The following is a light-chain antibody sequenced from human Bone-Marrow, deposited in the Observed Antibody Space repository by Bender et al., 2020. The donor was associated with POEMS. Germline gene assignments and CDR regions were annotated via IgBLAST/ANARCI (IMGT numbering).Light chain of an antibody. CDR1: GGDIGYYDY. CDR2: GVT. V-gene: IGLV2-14*03. Sequence: QSALTQPASVSGSPGQSVTISCTGTGGDIGYYDYVSWYQQHPGEAPKLLIYGVTNRPSGVSNRFTGSKSGNTASLTISGLQVEDEADYFCSSYTSSDPGVFGGGTKLTVL. J-gene: IGLJ3*02. CDR3: SSYTSSDPGV.